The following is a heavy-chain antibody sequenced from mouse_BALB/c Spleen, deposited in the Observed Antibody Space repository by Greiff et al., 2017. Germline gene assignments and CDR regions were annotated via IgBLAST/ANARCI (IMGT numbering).Heavy chain of an antibody. CDR2: ISYDGSN. D-gene: IGHD2-1*01. Sequence: DVQLQESGPGLVKPSQSLSLTCSVTGYSITSGYYWNWIRQFPGNKLEWMGYISYDGSNNYNPSLKNRISITRDTSKNQFFLKLNSVTTEDTATYYCASYGNSWYFDVWGAGTTVTVSS. J-gene: IGHJ1*01. CDR1: GYSITSGYY. V-gene: IGHV3-6*02. CDR3: ASYGNSWYFDV.